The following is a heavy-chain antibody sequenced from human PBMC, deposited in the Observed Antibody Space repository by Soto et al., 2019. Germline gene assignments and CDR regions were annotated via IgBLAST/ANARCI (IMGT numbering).Heavy chain of an antibody. CDR1: GGTFSSYA. Sequence: QVQLVQSGAEVKKPGSSVKVSCKASGGTFSSYAISWVRQAPGQGLEWMGGIIPILGSANYAQKFQDRVTITADESTTTTDMELSSRRSEDAAVYYWAARERGDAFDIWGQGTMVTVSS. CDR2: IIPILGSA. V-gene: IGHV1-69*01. J-gene: IGHJ3*02. D-gene: IGHD1-26*01. CDR3: AARERGDAFDI.